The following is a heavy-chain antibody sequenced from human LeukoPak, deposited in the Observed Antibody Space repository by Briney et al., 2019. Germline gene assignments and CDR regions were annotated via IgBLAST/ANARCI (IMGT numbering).Heavy chain of an antibody. J-gene: IGHJ6*03. V-gene: IGHV3-21*01. Sequence: GGALRLFCAASGFTFSSYNMNWVRQAPGKGLEGGSSISSSSTYIYYAESMKGRFTISRDNAKNSLYLQMNSLRAEDTAVYYCARDEVLRYFDWDYYYMDVWGKGTTVTISS. D-gene: IGHD3-9*01. CDR1: GFTFSSYN. CDR2: ISSSSTYI. CDR3: ARDEVLRYFDWDYYYMDV.